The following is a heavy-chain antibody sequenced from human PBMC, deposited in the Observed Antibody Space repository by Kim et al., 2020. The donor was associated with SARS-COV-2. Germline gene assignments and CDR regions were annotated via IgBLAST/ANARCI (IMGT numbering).Heavy chain of an antibody. D-gene: IGHD2-15*01. CDR2: IYYSGTT. CDR1: GGSITNTTSY. V-gene: IGHV4-39*02. Sequence: SETLSLTCIVSGGSITNTTSYWGWMRQPPGKGLEWIGSIYYSGTTYYNPSLKSRVIISVDTSKNQFSLELRSVTAADTAVYYYAREGYSRWFDPWGQGTLVTVSS. CDR3: AREGYSRWFDP. J-gene: IGHJ5*02.